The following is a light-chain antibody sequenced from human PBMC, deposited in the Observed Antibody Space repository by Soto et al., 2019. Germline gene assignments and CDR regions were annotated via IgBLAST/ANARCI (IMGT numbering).Light chain of an antibody. Sequence: AIQVTQSPSSLSASVGDRVTITCRTSEDVRHDLAWFQQRPGKAPNLLIYSATRLQSGVPSRFSGSGSGTDFTLIISSLQPEDFATYYCLQANNYPWTFGLGTKLDI. CDR1: EDVRHD. CDR3: LQANNYPWT. J-gene: IGKJ1*01. V-gene: IGKV1-6*01. CDR2: SAT.